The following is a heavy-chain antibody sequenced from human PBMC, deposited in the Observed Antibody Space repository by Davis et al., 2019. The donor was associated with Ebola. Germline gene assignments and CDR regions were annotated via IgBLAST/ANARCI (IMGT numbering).Heavy chain of an antibody. CDR2: IRSKAYGGTT. CDR1: GFTFSDYY. J-gene: IGHJ4*02. CDR3: TRDSGYCSGGSCYEFGY. Sequence: SCAASGFTFSDYYMSWFRQAPGKGLEWVGFIRSKAYGGTTEYAASVKGRFTISRDDSKSIAYLQMNSLKTEDTAVYYCTRDSGYCSGGSCYEFGYWGQGTLVTVSS. V-gene: IGHV3-49*03. D-gene: IGHD2-15*01.